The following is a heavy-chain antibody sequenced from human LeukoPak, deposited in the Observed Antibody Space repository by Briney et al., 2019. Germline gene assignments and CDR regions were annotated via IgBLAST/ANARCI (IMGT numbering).Heavy chain of an antibody. V-gene: IGHV4-39*01. CDR2: IYYSGST. D-gene: IGHD2-2*01. Sequence: SETLSLTCTVPGGSISSSSYYWGWIRQPPGKGLEWIGSIYYSGSTYYNPSLKSRVTISVDMSKNQFSLKLSSVTAADTAVYYCARSYAIVVVPAATPDYWGQGTLVTVSS. CDR3: ARSYAIVVVPAATPDY. CDR1: GGSISSSSYY. J-gene: IGHJ4*02.